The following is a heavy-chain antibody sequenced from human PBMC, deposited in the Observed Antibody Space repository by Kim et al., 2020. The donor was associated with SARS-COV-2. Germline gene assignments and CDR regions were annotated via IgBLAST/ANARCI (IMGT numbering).Heavy chain of an antibody. J-gene: IGHJ6*02. CDR3: ARETRLAVAGTLNYYYYGMDV. CDR1: GYTFTSYG. CDR2: ISAYNGNT. Sequence: ASVKVSCKASGYTFTSYGISWVRQAPGQGLEWMGWISAYNGNTNYAQKLQCRVTMTTDTSTSTAYMELRSLRSDDTAVYYCARETRLAVAGTLNYYYYGMDVWGQGTTVTVSS. D-gene: IGHD6-19*01. V-gene: IGHV1-18*01.